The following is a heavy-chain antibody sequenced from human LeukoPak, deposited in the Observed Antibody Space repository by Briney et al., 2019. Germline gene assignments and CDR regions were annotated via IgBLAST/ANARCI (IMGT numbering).Heavy chain of an antibody. CDR3: AREYSSLIDY. D-gene: IGHD6-6*01. CDR2: IYTSGST. J-gene: IGHJ4*02. Sequence: PSETLSLTCTVSGGSISSGSYYWSWIRQPAGKGLEWIGRIYTSGSTNYNPSLKSRVTRSVDTSKNQFSLKLSSVTAADTAVYYCAREYSSLIDYWGQGTLVTVSS. CDR1: GGSISSGSYY. V-gene: IGHV4-61*02.